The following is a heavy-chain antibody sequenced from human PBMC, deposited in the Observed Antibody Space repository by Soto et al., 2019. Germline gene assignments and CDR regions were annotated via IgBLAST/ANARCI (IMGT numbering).Heavy chain of an antibody. Sequence: GGSLRLSCAASGFTFSSYAMHWVRQAPGKGLEWVAVISYDGSNKYYADSVKGRFTISRDNSKNTLYLQMNSLRAEDTAVYYCARVDRWYYYDSSGYYLPYYYYYGMDVWGQGTTVTVSS. V-gene: IGHV3-30-3*01. CDR1: GFTFSSYA. J-gene: IGHJ6*02. CDR2: ISYDGSNK. D-gene: IGHD3-22*01. CDR3: ARVDRWYYYDSSGYYLPYYYYYGMDV.